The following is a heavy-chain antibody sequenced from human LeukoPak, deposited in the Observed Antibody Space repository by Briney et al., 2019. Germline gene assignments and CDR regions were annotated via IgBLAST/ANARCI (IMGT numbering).Heavy chain of an antibody. CDR2: ISSSSSYI. V-gene: IGHV3-21*01. J-gene: IGHJ6*03. D-gene: IGHD1-26*01. Sequence: KSGGSLRLSCAASGFTFSSYSMNWVRQAPGKGLEWVSSISSSSSYIYYADSVKGRFTISRDNAKNSLYLQMNSLRAEDTAVYYCASEKRGSYGRYYYYYMDVWGKGTTVTVSS. CDR1: GFTFSSYS. CDR3: ASEKRGSYGRYYYYYMDV.